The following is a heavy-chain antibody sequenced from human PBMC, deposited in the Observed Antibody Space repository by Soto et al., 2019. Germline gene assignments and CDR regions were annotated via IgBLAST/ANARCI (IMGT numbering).Heavy chain of an antibody. J-gene: IGHJ5*02. Sequence: QVQLQESGPGLVKPSGTLSLTCAVSGGSISSSNCWSWVRQPPGKGLEWIGEIYHSGSTNYNPSLKSRVTISVDKSKNQFSLKLSSVTAADTAVYYCARRSDYYDSIALTGPPVSWGQGTLVTVSS. CDR3: ARRSDYYDSIALTGPPVS. D-gene: IGHD3-22*01. V-gene: IGHV4-4*02. CDR2: IYHSGST. CDR1: GGSISSSNC.